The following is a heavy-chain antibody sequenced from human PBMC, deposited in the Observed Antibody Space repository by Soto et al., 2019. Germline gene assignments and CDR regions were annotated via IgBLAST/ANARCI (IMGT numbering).Heavy chain of an antibody. CDR2: ISGSGGTT. CDR3: AKGQPATVTYFDS. J-gene: IGHJ4*02. CDR1: GFTFSTYA. V-gene: IGHV3-23*01. D-gene: IGHD1-1*01. Sequence: AGGSLRLSCAASGFTFSTYAMSWVRQAPGKGLGWVSGISGSGGTTYYADSVKGRFTISRDKSKSMLYLQMNCLRADDTAVYYCAKGQPATVTYFDSWGQGTLVTVSS.